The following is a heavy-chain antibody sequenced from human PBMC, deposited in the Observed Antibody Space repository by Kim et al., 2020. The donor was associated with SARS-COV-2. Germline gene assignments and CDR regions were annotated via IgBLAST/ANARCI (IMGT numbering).Heavy chain of an antibody. J-gene: IGHJ4*02. Sequence: GGSLRLSCAASGFTFSNAWMSWVRQAPGKGLEWVGRIKSKTDGGTTDYAAPVKGRFTISRDDSKNTLYLQMNSLKTEDTAVYYCTTGRYDSSGYYFSYWGQGTLVTVSS. CDR3: TTGRYDSSGYYFSY. CDR1: GFTFSNAW. D-gene: IGHD3-22*01. CDR2: IKSKTDGGTT. V-gene: IGHV3-15*01.